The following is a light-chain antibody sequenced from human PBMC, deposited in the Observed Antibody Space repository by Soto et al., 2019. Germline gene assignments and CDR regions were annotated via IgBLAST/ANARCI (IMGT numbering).Light chain of an antibody. J-gene: IGKJ2*01. Sequence: DIQRTQSHSTLSASLGDRFTITCRASQSISSWLAWYQQKPGKAPKLLIYDASSLESGVPSRFSGSGSGTEFTLTISSLQPDDFATYYCRQYDSYFFGQGTKVDI. CDR3: RQYDSYF. CDR1: QSISSW. CDR2: DAS. V-gene: IGKV1-5*01.